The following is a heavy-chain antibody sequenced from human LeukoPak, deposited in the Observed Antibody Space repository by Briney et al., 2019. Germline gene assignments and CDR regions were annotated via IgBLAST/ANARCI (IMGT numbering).Heavy chain of an antibody. V-gene: IGHV3-30*02. CDR3: AKGSGSGSHFDY. Sequence: GGSLRLSCAASGFTFSSYGMHWVRQAPGKGLEWVAVIWYGGSNKYYADSVKGRFTISRDNSKNTLYLQMNSLRAEDTAVYYCAKGSGSGSHFDYWGQGTLVTVSS. D-gene: IGHD1-26*01. CDR1: GFTFSSYG. CDR2: IWYGGSNK. J-gene: IGHJ4*02.